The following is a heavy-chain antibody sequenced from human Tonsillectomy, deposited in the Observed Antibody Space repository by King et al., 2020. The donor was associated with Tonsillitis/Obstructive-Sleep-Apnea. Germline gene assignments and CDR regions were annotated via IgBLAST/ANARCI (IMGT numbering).Heavy chain of an antibody. V-gene: IGHV1-2*06. Sequence: RLVQSGAEVKKPGASVKVSCKASGYTFTGYYMHWVRQAPGQGLEWMGRINPNSGGTNYAQKFQGRVTMTRDTSISTAYMEVTRLRSDDTAVYYCARGTDYIPVAGDWGQGTLVTVSS. CDR3: ARGTDYIPVAGD. CDR1: GYTFTGYY. J-gene: IGHJ4*02. D-gene: IGHD6-19*01. CDR2: INPNSGGT.